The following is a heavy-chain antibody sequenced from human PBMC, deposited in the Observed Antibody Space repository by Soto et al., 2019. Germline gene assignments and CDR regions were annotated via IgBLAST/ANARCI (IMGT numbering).Heavy chain of an antibody. Sequence: QVQLVQSGAEVKKPGSSVKVSCKTSGVSFNNNGIGWVRQAPGHGLEWMGGVSPPFRTSNYAQKFQGRISITADASTGTVHMELSSLTSEDTAQYYCARVLYYGSGSYSPYGMDVWGQGTTVTVSS. V-gene: IGHV1-69*01. CDR3: ARVLYYGSGSYSPYGMDV. CDR1: GVSFNNNG. J-gene: IGHJ6*02. CDR2: VSPPFRTS. D-gene: IGHD3-10*01.